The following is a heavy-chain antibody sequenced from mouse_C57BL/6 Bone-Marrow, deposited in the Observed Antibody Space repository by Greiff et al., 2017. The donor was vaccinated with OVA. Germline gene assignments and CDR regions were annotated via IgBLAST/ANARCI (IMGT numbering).Heavy chain of an antibody. CDR1: GYTFTDYY. J-gene: IGHJ4*01. D-gene: IGHD2-1*01. V-gene: IGHV1-75*01. CDR3: AREEVYYGYAMDY. Sequence: QVQLQQSGPELVKPGASVKISCKASGYTFTDYYINWVKQRPGQGLEWIGWIFPGSGSTSYNEKFKGKATLTVDKSSSTAYMLLSNLTSEDSAVYFCAREEVYYGYAMDYWGQGTSVTVSS. CDR2: IFPGSGST.